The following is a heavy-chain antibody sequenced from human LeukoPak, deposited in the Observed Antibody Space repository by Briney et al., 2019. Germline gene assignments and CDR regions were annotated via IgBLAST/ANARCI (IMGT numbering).Heavy chain of an antibody. D-gene: IGHD1-1*01. CDR1: GFTFSSFD. Sequence: GGSLRLSCAASGFTFSSFDMHWVRQPTGQGLEWVSTIGTASDTYYPGSVEGRFTLYRDNAKNSLYLQMNSLTAGDTAVYYCARGPPRGKYYYMDVGGKGTTLTVSS. J-gene: IGHJ6*03. CDR2: IGTASDT. V-gene: IGHV3-13*01. CDR3: ARGPPRGKYYYMDV.